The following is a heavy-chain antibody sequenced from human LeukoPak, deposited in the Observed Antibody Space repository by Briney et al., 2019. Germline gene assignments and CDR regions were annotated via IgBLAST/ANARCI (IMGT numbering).Heavy chain of an antibody. D-gene: IGHD3-16*01. CDR2: ISGSGGST. Sequence: GASLRLSCAASGFTFSSYAMSWVRQAPGKGLEWVSAISGSGGSTYYADSVKGRFTISRDNSENTLYLQMNSLRAEDTAVYYCAKEKIGDRVPYFDYWGQGTLVTVSS. V-gene: IGHV3-23*01. CDR3: AKEKIGDRVPYFDY. CDR1: GFTFSSYA. J-gene: IGHJ4*02.